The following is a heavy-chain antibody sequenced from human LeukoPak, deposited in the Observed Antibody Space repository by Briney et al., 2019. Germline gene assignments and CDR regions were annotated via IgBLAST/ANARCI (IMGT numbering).Heavy chain of an antibody. CDR3: AKEGGIKEVLFDY. D-gene: IGHD3-16*01. Sequence: GGSLRLSCAASGLTFSSYGMHWVRQAPGKGLEWVAVISYDGSNKYYADSVKGRFTISRDNSKNTLYLQMNSLRAEDTAVYYCAKEGGIKEVLFDYWGQGTLVTVSS. CDR2: ISYDGSNK. V-gene: IGHV3-30*18. CDR1: GLTFSSYG. J-gene: IGHJ4*02.